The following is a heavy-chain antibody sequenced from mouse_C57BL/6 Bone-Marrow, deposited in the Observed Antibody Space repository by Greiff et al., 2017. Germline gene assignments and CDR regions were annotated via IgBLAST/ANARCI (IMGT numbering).Heavy chain of an antibody. J-gene: IGHJ2*01. D-gene: IGHD1-1*01. CDR1: GYTFTSYW. CDR3: ARGGYYGSSIFFDN. V-gene: IGHV1-69*01. CDR2: IDPSDSYT. Sequence: VQLQQPGAELVMPGASVKLSCKASGYTFTSYWMHWVKQRPGQGLEWIGEIDPSDSYTNYNQKFKGKSTLTVDKSSSTAYMQLSSLTSEDSAVYYCARGGYYGSSIFFDNWGKGTTLTVSS.